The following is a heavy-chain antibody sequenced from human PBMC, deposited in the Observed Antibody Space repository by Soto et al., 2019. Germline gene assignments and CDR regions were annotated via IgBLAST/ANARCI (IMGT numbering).Heavy chain of an antibody. CDR3: AKDRPRSDFWSGSDWFDP. V-gene: IGHV3-23*01. J-gene: IGHJ5*02. Sequence: EVQLLESGGGLVQPGGSLRLSCAASGFTFSSYAMSWVRQAPGKGLEWVSAISGSGGSTYYADSVKGRFTISRDNSKNTLYLQMNSLRAEDTAVYYCAKDRPRSDFWSGSDWFDPWGQGTLVTVSS. D-gene: IGHD3-3*01. CDR1: GFTFSSYA. CDR2: ISGSGGST.